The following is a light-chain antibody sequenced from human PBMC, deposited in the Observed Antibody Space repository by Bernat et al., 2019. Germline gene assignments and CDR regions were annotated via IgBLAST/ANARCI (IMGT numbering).Light chain of an antibody. CDR1: SSDVGSYNL. CDR2: EVS. J-gene: IGLJ1*01. V-gene: IGLV2-23*02. Sequence: QSALTQPASVSGSPGQSITISCTGTSSDVGSYNLVSWYQQHPGKAPKLMIYEVSKRPSGVSNRFSGSKSGNTASLTISVLQAEDEVDYYCCSYAGSSTYVFGTGTKVTVL. CDR3: CSYAGSSTYV.